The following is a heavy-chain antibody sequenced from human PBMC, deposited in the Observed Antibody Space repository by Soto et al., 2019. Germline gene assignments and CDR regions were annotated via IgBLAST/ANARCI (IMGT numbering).Heavy chain of an antibody. D-gene: IGHD6-19*01. CDR2: ISTSGATR. V-gene: IGHV3-48*01. CDR1: GFTFSTDS. Sequence: EVQLVESGGGLVQPGGSLRLSCVASGFTFSTDSMNWVRQAPGKGLEWVAHISTSGATRYYADSVKGRFTISRENAKTXXXXXXXXXXXXXXXXXXCXRXFGSGFDYWGQGTLVTVSS. J-gene: IGHJ4*02. CDR3: XRXFGSGFDY.